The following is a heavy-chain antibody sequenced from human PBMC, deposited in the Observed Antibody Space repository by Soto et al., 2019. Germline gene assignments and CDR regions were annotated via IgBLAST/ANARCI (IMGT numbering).Heavy chain of an antibody. CDR1: GGSFSGYY. V-gene: IGHV4-34*01. Sequence: QVQLQQWGAGLLKPSETLSLTCAVYGGSFSGYYWSWIRQPPGKGLEWIGEINHSGSTNYNPSLKSRVTISVDTSKNQFSLKLSSVTAADTAVYYCARGRAYSNWYYHYYMDVWGKGTTVTVSS. CDR2: INHSGST. CDR3: ARGRAYSNWYYHYYMDV. J-gene: IGHJ6*03. D-gene: IGHD4-4*01.